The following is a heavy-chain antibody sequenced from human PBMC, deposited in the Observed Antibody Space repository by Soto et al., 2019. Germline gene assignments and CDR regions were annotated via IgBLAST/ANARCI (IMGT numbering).Heavy chain of an antibody. D-gene: IGHD6-19*01. CDR2: ISAYNGNT. Sequence: EASVKVSCKASGYTFTSYGISWVRQAPGQGLEWMGWISAYNGNTNYAQKLQGRVTMTTDTSTSTAYMELRSLRSDDTAVYYCARGWDSRHQHRGTRNMDVSGKGTTVTVSS. J-gene: IGHJ6*03. V-gene: IGHV1-18*01. CDR3: ARGWDSRHQHRGTRNMDV. CDR1: GYTFTSYG.